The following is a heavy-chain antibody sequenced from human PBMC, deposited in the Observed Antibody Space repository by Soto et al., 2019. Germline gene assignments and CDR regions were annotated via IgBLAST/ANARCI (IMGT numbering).Heavy chain of an antibody. CDR1: GGSIDSAGSY. CDR3: ARYCSGGTCYDRIDY. CDR2: IYHGGTT. J-gene: IGHJ4*02. D-gene: IGHD2-15*01. Sequence: SETLSLTCAVSGGSIDSAGSYWSWIRQIPGRGLEWIGHIYHGGTTDYNPSLKSRITMSVDTSKNQFSLELNSVTAADTAVYYCARYCSGGTCYDRIDYWGQGTLAT. V-gene: IGHV4-31*11.